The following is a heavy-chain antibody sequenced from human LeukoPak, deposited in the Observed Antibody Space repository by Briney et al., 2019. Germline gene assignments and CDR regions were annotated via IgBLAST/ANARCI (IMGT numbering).Heavy chain of an antibody. J-gene: IGHJ4*02. CDR3: AGSGYYSRFDY. V-gene: IGHV4-4*07. Sequence: PSETLSLTCTVSGGSISSYYWSWIRQPAGKGLEWIGRIYTSGSTNYNPSLKGRVTMSVDTSKNQFSLKLSSVTAADTAVYYCAGSGYYSRFDYWGQGTLVTVSS. D-gene: IGHD3-22*01. CDR1: GGSISSYY. CDR2: IYTSGST.